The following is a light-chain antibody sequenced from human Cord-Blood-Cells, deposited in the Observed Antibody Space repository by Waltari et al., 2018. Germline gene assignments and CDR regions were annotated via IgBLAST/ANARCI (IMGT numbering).Light chain of an antibody. J-gene: IGLJ3*02. CDR3: QSADSSGTYWV. Sequence: SYELTQPPSVSVSPGPTARITCSGDALPKKYAYWYQQKPGQAPVLVIYKDSERPSGIPERFFGSSSGTTVTLTISGVQAEDEADYYCQSADSSGTYWVFGGGTKLTVL. V-gene: IGLV3-25*03. CDR1: ALPKKY. CDR2: KDS.